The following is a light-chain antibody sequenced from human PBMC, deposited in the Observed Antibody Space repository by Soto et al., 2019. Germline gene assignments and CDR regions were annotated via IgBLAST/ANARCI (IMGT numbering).Light chain of an antibody. V-gene: IGKV1-39*01. Sequence: IQMTQCPSSLSASFGDTVTITCWASHNIDFYLNWYQQKPGTAPKVLGSGASSLQRGVPSRFSGSGSGTEFTLTINNLQTADFASYFCQQTFNSPTWTFGQGTKVDIK. J-gene: IGKJ1*01. CDR3: QQTFNSPTWT. CDR2: GAS. CDR1: HNIDFY.